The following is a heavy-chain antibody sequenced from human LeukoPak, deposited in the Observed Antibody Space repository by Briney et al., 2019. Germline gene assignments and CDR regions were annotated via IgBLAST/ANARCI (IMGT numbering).Heavy chain of an antibody. Sequence: GASVKVSCKASGYTFTSYGISWVRQAPGQGLEWMGWISAYNGNTNYAQKLQGRVTMTTDTSTSTAYMELRSLRSDDTAVYYCARVRTYYDFWSGSPGYMDVWGKGTTVTVSS. CDR3: ARVRTYYDFWSGSPGYMDV. CDR1: GYTFTSYG. CDR2: ISAYNGNT. V-gene: IGHV1-18*01. D-gene: IGHD3-3*01. J-gene: IGHJ6*03.